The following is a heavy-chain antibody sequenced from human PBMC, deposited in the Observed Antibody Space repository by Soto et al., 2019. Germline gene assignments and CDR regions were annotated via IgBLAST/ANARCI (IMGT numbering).Heavy chain of an antibody. CDR1: GFTFSSYP. Sequence: QMQLVESGGGVVQPGRSLRLSCAASGFTFSSYPMHWVRQAPGKGLEWVAVISFDGSKKYYADSVKGRFFISKDNSKNILSRQMNSLRGEDSAVYYCARLPGPLVAVLYLYPVDGGEPVSDADVWGEGTAVTVSS. V-gene: IGHV3-30-3*01. CDR3: ARLPGPLVAVLYLYPVDGGEPVSDADV. J-gene: IGHJ6*04. CDR2: ISFDGSKK. D-gene: IGHD6-19*01.